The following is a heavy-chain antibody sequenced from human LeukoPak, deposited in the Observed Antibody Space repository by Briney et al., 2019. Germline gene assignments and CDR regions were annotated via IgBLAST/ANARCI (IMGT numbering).Heavy chain of an antibody. CDR1: GYTFTGYY. J-gene: IGHJ6*03. CDR3: ARDGGMAAKPDYYYMDV. CDR2: INPNSGGT. Sequence: GASVKVSCKASGYTFTGYYMHSVRQAPGQGLEWMGWINPNSGGTNYAQKFQGRVTMARDTSISTAYMELSRLRSDDTAVYYCARDGGMAAKPDYYYMDVWGKGTTVTVSS. V-gene: IGHV1-2*02. D-gene: IGHD6-13*01.